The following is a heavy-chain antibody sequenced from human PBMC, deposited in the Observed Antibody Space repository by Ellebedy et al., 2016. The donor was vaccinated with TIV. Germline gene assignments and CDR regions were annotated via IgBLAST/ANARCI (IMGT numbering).Heavy chain of an antibody. Sequence: GGSLRLSXAASGFTFSDYYMSWIRQAPGKGLEWVSYISSSGSTIYYADSVKGRFTISRDNAKNSLYLQMNSLRAEDTAVYYCARDGRGYSYGYDAFDIWGQGTMVTVSS. V-gene: IGHV3-11*01. D-gene: IGHD5-18*01. CDR1: GFTFSDYY. CDR2: ISSSGSTI. CDR3: ARDGRGYSYGYDAFDI. J-gene: IGHJ3*02.